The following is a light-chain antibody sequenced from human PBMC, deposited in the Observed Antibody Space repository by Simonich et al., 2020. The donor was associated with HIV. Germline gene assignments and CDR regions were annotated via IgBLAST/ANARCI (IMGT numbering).Light chain of an antibody. CDR1: QSVLYSSNNKNY. CDR2: WAA. Sequence: DIVMTQSPDSLAVSLGERATINCKSSQSVLYSSNNKNYLAWYQQISGQPPKLLIYWAATRESGVSDRFSGSGSGTDFTLTISSLQAEDVAVYYCQQYYSTPQTFGQGTKVEIK. CDR3: QQYYSTPQT. J-gene: IGKJ1*01. V-gene: IGKV4-1*01.